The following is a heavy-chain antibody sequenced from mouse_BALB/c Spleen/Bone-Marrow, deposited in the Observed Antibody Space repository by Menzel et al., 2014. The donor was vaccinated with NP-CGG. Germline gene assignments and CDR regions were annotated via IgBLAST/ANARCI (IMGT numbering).Heavy chain of an antibody. D-gene: IGHD2-14*01. CDR3: AREGGVRQTVYFDY. Sequence: DVQLVESGGGLVQPGGSRKLSCAASGFTFSNFGMHWVRQSPEKGLEWVAYISGGSSAINYADTVKGRFTISRDNPKNTLFLQMTSLRSEDTAMYYCAREGGVRQTVYFDYWGQGTALTVSS. CDR1: GFTFSNFG. J-gene: IGHJ2*01. CDR2: ISGGSSAI. V-gene: IGHV5-17*02.